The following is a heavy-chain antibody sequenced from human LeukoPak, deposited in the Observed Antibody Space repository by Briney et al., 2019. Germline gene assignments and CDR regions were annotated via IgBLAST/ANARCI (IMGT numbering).Heavy chain of an antibody. CDR1: GGSFSGYY. J-gene: IGHJ6*02. D-gene: IGHD3-10*01. V-gene: IGHV4-34*01. Sequence: SETLSLTCGIYGGSFSGYYWSWIRQPPGEGLEWIGEINHSGSTNYNPSLKSRVTISEDTSKNQFSLKLSSVTAADTAVYYCARGLCGSGGCNYNYYGMDVWGQGTTVTVSS. CDR3: ARGLCGSGGCNYNYYGMDV. CDR2: INHSGST.